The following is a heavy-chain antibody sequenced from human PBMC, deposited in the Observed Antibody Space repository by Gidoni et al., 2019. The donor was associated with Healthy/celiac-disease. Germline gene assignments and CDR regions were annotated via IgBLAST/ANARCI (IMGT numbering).Heavy chain of an antibody. J-gene: IGHJ3*02. V-gene: IGHV3-9*01. CDR1: VFTFDDYA. Sequence: EVQLVESGGGLVQPGRSLRLSCAASVFTFDDYAMHWVRQAPGKGLGWVSGISWNSCSIGYADSVKGRVTISRDNAKNSLYLQMNSLRAEDTALYYCAKDIKQQGGSAFDIWGQGTMVTVSS. D-gene: IGHD5-12*01. CDR3: AKDIKQQGGSAFDI. CDR2: ISWNSCSI.